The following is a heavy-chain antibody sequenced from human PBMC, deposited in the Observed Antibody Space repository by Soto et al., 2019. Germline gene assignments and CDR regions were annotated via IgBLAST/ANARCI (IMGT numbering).Heavy chain of an antibody. Sequence: QVQLVQSGAEVKKPGASVKVSCKASGYIFTSYDINWVRQASGQGLEWMGWMNPNSANAGYAQKFQGRVTMTRDTSINTAYMELSSLRSEDTAVYFCAKVSGGNSRPYYYFGIDVWGQGTTVTVSS. D-gene: IGHD2-21*02. V-gene: IGHV1-8*01. CDR1: GYIFTSYD. CDR2: MNPNSANA. CDR3: AKVSGGNSRPYYYFGIDV. J-gene: IGHJ6*02.